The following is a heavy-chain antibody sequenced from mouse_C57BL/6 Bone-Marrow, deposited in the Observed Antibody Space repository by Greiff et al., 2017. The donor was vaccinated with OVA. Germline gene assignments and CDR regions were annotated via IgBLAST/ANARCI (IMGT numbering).Heavy chain of an antibody. CDR1: GFSLTSYA. CDR3: ARNLWLLRDWYFDV. V-gene: IGHV2-9-1*01. J-gene: IGHJ1*03. CDR2: IWTGGGT. D-gene: IGHD2-3*01. Sequence: VHLVESGPGLVAPSQSLSITCTVSGFSLTSYAISWVRQPPGKGLEWLGVIWTGGGTNYNSALKSRLSISKDNSKSQVFLKMNSLQTDDTARYYCARNLWLLRDWYFDVWGTGTTVTVSS.